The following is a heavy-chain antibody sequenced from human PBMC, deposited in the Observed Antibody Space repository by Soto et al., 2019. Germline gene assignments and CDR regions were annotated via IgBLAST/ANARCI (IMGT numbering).Heavy chain of an antibody. V-gene: IGHV1-69*02. CDR1: GGTFNTYT. CDR2: FIPILDMA. D-gene: IGHD2-21*01. Sequence: QVQVVQSGAEVKKPESSVKVSCKPSGGTFNTYTVNWVRLAPGHGLEWMGRFIPILDMANYAQKFQDRVTITADRSTFTAYMELNSLTCDDTAVYYCAITYCRDNSCPRDFDFWGPGTRVTVSS. J-gene: IGHJ4*02. CDR3: AITYCRDNSCPRDFDF.